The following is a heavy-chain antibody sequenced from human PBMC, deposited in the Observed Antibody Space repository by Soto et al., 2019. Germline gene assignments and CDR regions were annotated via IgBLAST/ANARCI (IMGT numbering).Heavy chain of an antibody. J-gene: IGHJ6*02. V-gene: IGHV3-74*01. D-gene: IGHD5-12*01. CDR1: GFTFSSYW. Sequence: PGGSLRLSCAASGFTFSSYWMHWVRQAPGKGLVWVSRINSDGSSTSYADSVKGRFTISRDNAKNTLYLQMNSLRAEDTAVYYCAREDIVAEFVGYYGMDVWGQGTTVTVSS. CDR2: INSDGSST. CDR3: AREDIVAEFVGYYGMDV.